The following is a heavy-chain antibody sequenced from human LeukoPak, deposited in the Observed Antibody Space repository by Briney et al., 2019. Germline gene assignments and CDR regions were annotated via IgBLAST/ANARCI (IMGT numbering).Heavy chain of an antibody. J-gene: IGHJ4*02. Sequence: ASVEVSCKASGYIFTGYYIHWVRQAPGQGLEWMGWINPDSGGTYNAQKFQGRVTMTRDTSISTAYMELSRLRSDDTAVYYCARYRELEFDYWGQGTLVTVSS. V-gene: IGHV1-2*02. CDR1: GYIFTGYY. CDR2: INPDSGGT. CDR3: ARYRELEFDY. D-gene: IGHD1-26*01.